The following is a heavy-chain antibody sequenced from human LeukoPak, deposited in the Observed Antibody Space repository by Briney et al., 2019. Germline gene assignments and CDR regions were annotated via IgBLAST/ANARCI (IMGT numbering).Heavy chain of an antibody. CDR2: ISSSSSYI. V-gene: IGHV3-21*01. CDR3: ARDASYGDYAVGY. J-gene: IGHJ4*02. D-gene: IGHD4-17*01. CDR1: GFTFSSYS. Sequence: GGSLRLSRAASGFTFSSYSMNWVRQAPGKGLEWVSSISSSSSYIYYVDSVKGRFTISRDNAKNSLYLQMNSLRAEDTAVYYCARDASYGDYAVGYWGQGTLVTVSS.